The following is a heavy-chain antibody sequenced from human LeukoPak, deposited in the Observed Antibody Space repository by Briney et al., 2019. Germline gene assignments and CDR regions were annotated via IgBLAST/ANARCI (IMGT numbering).Heavy chain of an antibody. CDR2: ISGSGGST. CDR1: GFTFSSDA. D-gene: IGHD1-26*01. CDR3: AKPPYSGSFNDAFDI. Sequence: GGSLRLSCAASGFTFSSDAMSGGRQAPGKGLEWVSAISGSGGSTYYADSVKGRFTISRDNSKNTLYLHMNSLRAEDTAVYYCAKPPYSGSFNDAFDIWGQGTMVTVSS. J-gene: IGHJ3*02. V-gene: IGHV3-23*01.